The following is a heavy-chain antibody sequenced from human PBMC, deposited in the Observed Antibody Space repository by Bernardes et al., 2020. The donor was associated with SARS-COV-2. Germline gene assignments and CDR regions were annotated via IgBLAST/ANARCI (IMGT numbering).Heavy chain of an antibody. CDR3: ARVGLGYFAY. V-gene: IGHV3-21*01. J-gene: IGHJ4*02. Sequence: GGSLRLSCAASGFTFSGSSMHWVRQAPGKGLEWVSSISSSSSYIYYADSVKGRFTISRDNAKNSLSLQMNSLSAEDTAVYYCARVGLGYFAYWGQGTLVTVPS. CDR1: GFTFSGSS. D-gene: IGHD6-19*01. CDR2: ISSSSSYI.